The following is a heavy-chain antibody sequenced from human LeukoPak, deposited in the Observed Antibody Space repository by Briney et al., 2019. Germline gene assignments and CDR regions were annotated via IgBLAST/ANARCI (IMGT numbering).Heavy chain of an antibody. CDR2: INWSGGST. CDR3: AREGVRAIDY. CDR1: GFTFGDYD. V-gene: IGHV3-20*04. J-gene: IGHJ4*02. D-gene: IGHD3-16*01. Sequence: GGSLRLSCAASGFTFGDYDMSWVRQAPGKGLEWVSGINWSGGSTGYADSVKGRFTISRDNAKNSLYLQMNSLRAEDTALYYCAREGVRAIDYWGQGTLVTVSS.